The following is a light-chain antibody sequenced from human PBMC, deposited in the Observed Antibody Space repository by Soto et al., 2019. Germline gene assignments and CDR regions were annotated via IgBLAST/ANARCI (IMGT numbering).Light chain of an antibody. CDR2: KAS. CDR1: QTISIW. Sequence: DIQMTQSPSTLSGSVGDRVTITCRASQTISIWLAWYQQKPGKAPKLLIYKASTLKSGVPSRFSGSGSGTEFTLTISSLQPDDFATYYCQHYNSYSEACGQGTKGDIK. V-gene: IGKV1-5*03. CDR3: QHYNSYSEA. J-gene: IGKJ1*01.